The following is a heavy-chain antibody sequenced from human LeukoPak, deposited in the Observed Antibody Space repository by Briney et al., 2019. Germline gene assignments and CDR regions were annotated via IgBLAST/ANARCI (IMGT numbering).Heavy chain of an antibody. CDR1: GGSISSSNW. CDR3: ARGLRGIMAGFDY. CDR2: IYHSGST. Sequence: SGTLSLTCAVSGGSISSSNWWSWVRQPPGKGLEWIGEIYHSGSTNYNPSLKSRVTISVDTSKNQFSLNLSSVTAADTAVYYCARGLRGIMAGFDYWGQGTLVTVSS. V-gene: IGHV4-4*02. J-gene: IGHJ4*02. D-gene: IGHD6-19*01.